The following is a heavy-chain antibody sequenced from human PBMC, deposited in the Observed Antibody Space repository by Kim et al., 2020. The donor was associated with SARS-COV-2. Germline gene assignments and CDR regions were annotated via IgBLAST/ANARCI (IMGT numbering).Heavy chain of an antibody. V-gene: IGHV3-21*01. CDR3: ARASLGSFEAGPYYYYGMDV. D-gene: IGHD1-26*01. Sequence: GGALRLSCAASGFTFSSYSMNWVRQAPGKGLEWVSSISSSSSYIYYADSVKGRFTISRDNAKNSLYLQRNSLRAEDTAVYYCARASLGSFEAGPYYYYGMDVWGQGTTVTVSS. CDR2: ISSSSSYI. J-gene: IGHJ6*02. CDR1: GFTFSSYS.